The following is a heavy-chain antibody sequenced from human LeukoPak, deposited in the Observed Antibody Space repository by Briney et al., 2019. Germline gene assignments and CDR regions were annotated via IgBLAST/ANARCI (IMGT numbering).Heavy chain of an antibody. D-gene: IGHD1-26*01. CDR1: GFTFDDYG. CDR3: ARSPDRIVGATMVFDY. V-gene: IGHV3-20*04. Sequence: GGSLRLSCAASGFTFDDYGMSWVRQAPGKGLEWVSGINWNGGSTGYADSVKGRFTISRDNAKNSLYLQMNSLRAEDTALYYCARSPDRIVGATMVFDYWGQGTLVTVSS. J-gene: IGHJ4*02. CDR2: INWNGGST.